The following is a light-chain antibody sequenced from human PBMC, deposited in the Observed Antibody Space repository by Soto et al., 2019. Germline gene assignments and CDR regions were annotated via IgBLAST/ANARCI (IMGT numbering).Light chain of an antibody. CDR1: QGISHY. Sequence: DIQMTQSPSSLSASVGDRVTITCRASQGISHYLAWYQQRPGQVTKLLIHDANILQSGFPSRFSGSGSGTDFTLTISSLQPEYVATYYCQKYNSAPRTFGQGTKLDIK. CDR3: QKYNSAPRT. J-gene: IGKJ1*01. CDR2: DAN. V-gene: IGKV1-27*01.